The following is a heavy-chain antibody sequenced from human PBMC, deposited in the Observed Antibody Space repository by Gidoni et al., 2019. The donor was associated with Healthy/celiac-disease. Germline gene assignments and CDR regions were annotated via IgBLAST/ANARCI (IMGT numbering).Heavy chain of an antibody. D-gene: IGHD3-22*01. CDR2: IRSKAYGGTT. CDR3: TRESAPDYYDSSGYLEY. V-gene: IGHV3-49*04. J-gene: IGHJ4*02. Sequence: EVQLVESGGGLVQPGRSLRLSCTASGFPFGDYAMSWVRKAPGKGLELVGFIRSKAYGGTTEYAASVKGRFTISRDDSKSIAYLQMNSLKTEDTAVYYCTRESAPDYYDSSGYLEYWGQGTLVTVSS. CDR1: GFPFGDYA.